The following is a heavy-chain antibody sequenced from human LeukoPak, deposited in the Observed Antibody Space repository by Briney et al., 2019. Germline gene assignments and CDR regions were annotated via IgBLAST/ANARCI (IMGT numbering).Heavy chain of an antibody. CDR3: AREYDYGVSRADY. CDR2: INQDGSEK. Sequence: GGSLRLSCAASGFTFSSYWMSWVRQAPGKGLEWVPHINQDGSEKHFVDSVEGRFTISRDNAANSLFLQMNSLRAEDTAVYYCAREYDYGVSRADYWGQRTLVTVSS. V-gene: IGHV3-7*01. J-gene: IGHJ4*02. D-gene: IGHD4-17*01. CDR1: GFTFSSYW.